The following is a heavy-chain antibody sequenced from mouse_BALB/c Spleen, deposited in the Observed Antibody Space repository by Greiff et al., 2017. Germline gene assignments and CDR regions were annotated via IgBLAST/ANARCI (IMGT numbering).Heavy chain of an antibody. Sequence: VQLQQTGPELVKPGASVKISCKASGYSFTDYIMLWVKQSHGKSLEWIGNINPYYGSTSYNLKFKGKATLTVDKSSSTAYMQLNSLTSEDSAVYYCARGGYYGSSLYWGQGTTLTVSS. V-gene: IGHV1-39*01. J-gene: IGHJ2*01. CDR2: INPYYGST. CDR1: GYSFTDYI. D-gene: IGHD1-1*01. CDR3: ARGGYYGSSLY.